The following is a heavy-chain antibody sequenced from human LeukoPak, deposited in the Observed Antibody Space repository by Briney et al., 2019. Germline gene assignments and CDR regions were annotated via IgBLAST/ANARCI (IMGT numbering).Heavy chain of an antibody. V-gene: IGHV1-2*02. D-gene: IGHD5-24*01. J-gene: IGHJ6*03. CDR1: GYTFTGYY. CDR3: ARGEMATIGDYYYYYYMDV. Sequence: GASAKVSCKASGYTFTGYYMHWVRQAPGQGLEWMGWINPNSGGTNYAQKFQGRVTMTRDTSISTAYMELSRLRSDDTAVYYCARGEMATIGDYYYYYYMDVWGKGTTVTVSS. CDR2: INPNSGGT.